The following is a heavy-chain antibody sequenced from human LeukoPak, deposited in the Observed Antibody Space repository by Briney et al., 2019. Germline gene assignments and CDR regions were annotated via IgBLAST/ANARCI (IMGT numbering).Heavy chain of an antibody. CDR3: ARDVRAVAGHFDY. D-gene: IGHD6-19*01. Sequence: ASVKVSCKASGYTFTGYYMHWVRQAPGQGLEWMGWINPNRGGTNYAQKFQGRVTMTRDTSISTAYMELSRLRSDDTAVYYCARDVRAVAGHFDYWGQGTLVTVSS. V-gene: IGHV1-2*02. CDR1: GYTFTGYY. CDR2: INPNRGGT. J-gene: IGHJ4*02.